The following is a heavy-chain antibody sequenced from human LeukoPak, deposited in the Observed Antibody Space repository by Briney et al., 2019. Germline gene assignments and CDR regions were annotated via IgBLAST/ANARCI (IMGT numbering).Heavy chain of an antibody. CDR2: INHSGST. J-gene: IGHJ3*02. Sequence: PSETLSLTCAVYGGSFSGYYWSWIRQPPGKGLEWIGEINHSGSTNYNPSLKSRVTISVDTSKNQFSLKLGSVTAADTAVYYCARLVVVVTAIHDAFDIWGQGTMVTVSS. D-gene: IGHD2-21*02. CDR1: GGSFSGYY. V-gene: IGHV4-34*01. CDR3: ARLVVVVTAIHDAFDI.